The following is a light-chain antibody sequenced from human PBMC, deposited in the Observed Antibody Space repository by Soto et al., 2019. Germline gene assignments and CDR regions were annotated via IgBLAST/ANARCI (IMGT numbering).Light chain of an antibody. V-gene: IGKV1-39*01. CDR2: AAS. CDR3: QHSYSAPHT. CDR1: QNIFIS. J-gene: IGKJ2*01. Sequence: DIQMTQSPSSPSASVGDRVTITCRASQNIFISLNWYQQKPGKAPKLLIYAASSLQSGVPSRFSGSGSGTDFTLTIRSTQPEDFATYYCQHSYSAPHTFGQGTKLEIK.